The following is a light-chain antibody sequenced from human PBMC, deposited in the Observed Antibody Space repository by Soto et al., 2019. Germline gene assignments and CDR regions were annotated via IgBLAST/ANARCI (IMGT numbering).Light chain of an antibody. Sequence: DIQMTQSPSTLSASVVDRVSITCRASQSISSWLAWYQQKPGRAPKLLIYKAANLADEVPSRFAGSGSGTDFTLTITRLQPDDFATYYCQHYNSFSRTFGQGTKVDI. CDR1: QSISSW. CDR3: QHYNSFSRT. J-gene: IGKJ1*01. V-gene: IGKV1-5*03. CDR2: KAA.